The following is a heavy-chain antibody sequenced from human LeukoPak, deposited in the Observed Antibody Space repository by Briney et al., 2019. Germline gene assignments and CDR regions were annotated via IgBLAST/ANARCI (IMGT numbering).Heavy chain of an antibody. J-gene: IGHJ4*02. D-gene: IGHD4-17*01. CDR1: GYTFTKYG. CDR2: ISTYNGNT. Sequence: ASVKVSYKASGYTFTKYGITWVRQAPGQGLEWMGWISTYNGNTNYAQKLQGRVTMTTDTSTSTAYMELRSLISDDAAVYYCARGDDYGDRVGYWGQGTLVTVSS. CDR3: ARGDDYGDRVGY. V-gene: IGHV1-18*01.